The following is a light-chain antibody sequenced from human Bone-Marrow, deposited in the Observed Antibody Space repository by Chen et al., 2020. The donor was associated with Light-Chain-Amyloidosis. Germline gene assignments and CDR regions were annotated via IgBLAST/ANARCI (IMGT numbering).Light chain of an antibody. J-gene: IGLJ3*02. CDR3: AAWDDSLNAWV. Sequence: QSVLTQPPSASGTPGQRVTISCSGSSSNTGSNTVNWSQQPPGTAPKLLIYTNNQRPSGVPDRFSGSKSGTSASLAISGLQSEDEADYYCAAWDDSLNAWVFGGGTKLTVL. CDR2: TNN. CDR1: SSNTGSNT. V-gene: IGLV1-44*01.